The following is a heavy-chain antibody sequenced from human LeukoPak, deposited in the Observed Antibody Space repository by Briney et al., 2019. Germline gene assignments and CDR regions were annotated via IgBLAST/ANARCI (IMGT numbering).Heavy chain of an antibody. Sequence: SETLSLTCTVSGGSISSYYWSWIRQPPGKGLEWIWYIYYSGSTNYNPSLKSRVTISVDTSKNQFSLKLSSVTAADTAVYYCASTRDRSSSLYYYYYMDVWGKGTTVTVSS. CDR3: ASTRDRSSSLYYYYYMDV. CDR1: GGSISSYY. CDR2: IYYSGST. V-gene: IGHV4-59*01. J-gene: IGHJ6*03. D-gene: IGHD6-6*01.